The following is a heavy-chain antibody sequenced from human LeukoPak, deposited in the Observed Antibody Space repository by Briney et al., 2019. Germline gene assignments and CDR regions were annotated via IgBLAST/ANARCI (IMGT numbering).Heavy chain of an antibody. J-gene: IGHJ4*02. V-gene: IGHV1-2*02. D-gene: IGHD6-6*01. CDR1: GYTFTGYY. CDR2: INPNSGGT. CDR3: ARDHGLTYSTSSKAKYFDY. Sequence: ASVTVSCKASGYTFTGYYMHWVRQAPGQGLEWMGWINPNSGGTNYAQKFQGRVTMTRDTSISTAYMELSSLMSEDTAVYYCARDHGLTYSTSSKAKYFDYWGQGTLVTVSS.